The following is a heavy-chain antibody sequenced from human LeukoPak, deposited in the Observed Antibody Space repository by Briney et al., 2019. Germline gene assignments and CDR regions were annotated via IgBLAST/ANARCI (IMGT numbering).Heavy chain of an antibody. CDR1: GFTFSSYA. D-gene: IGHD2-2*01. CDR3: AKGRYCSSTSYYLCMDV. J-gene: IGHJ6*02. CDR2: ISGSGGST. Sequence: GGSLRLSCAASGFTFSSYAMSWVRQAPGKGLEWVSAISGSGGSTYYADSVKGRFTISRDNSKNTLYLQMNSLRAEDTAVYYCAKGRYCSSTSYYLCMDVWGQGTTVTVSS. V-gene: IGHV3-23*01.